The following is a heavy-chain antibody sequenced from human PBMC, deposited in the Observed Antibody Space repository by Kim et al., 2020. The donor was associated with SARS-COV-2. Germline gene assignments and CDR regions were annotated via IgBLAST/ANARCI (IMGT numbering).Heavy chain of an antibody. Sequence: QKFQGRVTITADKSTSTAYMELSSLRSEDTAVYYCARSKGSTVTTFYAFDIWGQGTMVTVSS. V-gene: IGHV1-69*02. D-gene: IGHD4-17*01. J-gene: IGHJ3*02. CDR3: ARSKGSTVTTFYAFDI.